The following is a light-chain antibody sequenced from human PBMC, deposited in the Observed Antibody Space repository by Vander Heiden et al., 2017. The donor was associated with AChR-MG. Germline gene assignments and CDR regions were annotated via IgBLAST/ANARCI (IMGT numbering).Light chain of an antibody. J-gene: IGLJ2*01. V-gene: IGLV3-1*01. CDR3: QAWDSSTAV. CDR2: QES. Sequence: SYELTQPPSVSVSLGQTASITCSGDKLGEKYACWYQQKPGQSPVLVIYQESKRPSGIPERFSGSNSWNTATLTISGTQAMDEADYYCQAWDSSTAVFGGGTKLTVL. CDR1: KLGEKY.